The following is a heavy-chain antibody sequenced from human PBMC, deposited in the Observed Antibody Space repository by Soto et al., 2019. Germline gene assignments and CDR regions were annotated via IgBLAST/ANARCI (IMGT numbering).Heavy chain of an antibody. CDR3: AREPLIAVAGHYYYYGMDV. D-gene: IGHD6-19*01. CDR2: IIPIFGTA. CDR1: GGTFSSYA. V-gene: IGHV1-69*01. J-gene: IGHJ6*02. Sequence: QVQLVQSGAEVKKPGSSVKVSCKASGGTFSSYAISWVRQAPGQGLEWMGGIIPIFGTANYAQKFQGRVTITPDESTSPDYMELSSLRSEDTAVYYCAREPLIAVAGHYYYYGMDVWGQGTTVTVSS.